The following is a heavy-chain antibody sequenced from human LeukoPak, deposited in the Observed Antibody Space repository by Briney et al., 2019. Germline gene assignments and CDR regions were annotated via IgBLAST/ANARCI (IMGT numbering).Heavy chain of an antibody. D-gene: IGHD3-22*01. CDR2: ISTYNGNT. V-gene: IGHV1-18*01. J-gene: IGHJ4*02. CDR3: ARDLRYDSSGYYYVFDY. CDR1: GYTFTSYG. Sequence: ASVKVSCKASGYTFTSYGLSWVRQAPGQGLEWLGWISTYNGNTNYAQKLQGRVTMTTDTSTSTAYMELRSLRSDDTAVYYCARDLRYDSSGYYYVFDYWGQGTLVTVSS.